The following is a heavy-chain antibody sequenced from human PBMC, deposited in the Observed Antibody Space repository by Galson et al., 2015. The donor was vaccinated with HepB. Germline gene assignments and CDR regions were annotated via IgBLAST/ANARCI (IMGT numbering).Heavy chain of an antibody. CDR2: IDIRYRT. CDR1: EFSRNGSS. J-gene: IGHJ2*01. V-gene: IGHV3-66*01. CDR3: ARDRGHFDV. Sequence: ALRLSCAASEFSRNGSSMNWVRRASGHELMSVSLIDIRYRTKYADSVKGRFTVSSDSSKNTLYLQISSLRAEDTAVYYCARDRGHFDVWGRGTLVTVSS. D-gene: IGHD3-10*01.